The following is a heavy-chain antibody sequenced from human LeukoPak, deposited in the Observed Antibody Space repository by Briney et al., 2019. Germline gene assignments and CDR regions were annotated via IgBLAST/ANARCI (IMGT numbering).Heavy chain of an antibody. V-gene: IGHV4-59*01. J-gene: IGHJ4*02. CDR2: IYYSGST. CDR3: ARGPEGSGWYLGFDY. D-gene: IGHD6-19*01. Sequence: PSETLSLTCTVSGGSISSFYWSWLRQPPGKGLEGIAYIYYSGSTNYNPSLKSRVTMPVDTSKNQFSQKLSSVTAADTAVYYCARGPEGSGWYLGFDYWGQGTLVTVSS. CDR1: GGSISSFY.